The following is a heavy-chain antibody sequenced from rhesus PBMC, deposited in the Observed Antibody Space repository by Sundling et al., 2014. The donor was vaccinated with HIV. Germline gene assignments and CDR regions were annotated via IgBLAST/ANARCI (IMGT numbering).Heavy chain of an antibody. D-gene: IGHD1-44*02. CDR2: INSGGGSI. CDR1: GFTFSSYG. CDR3: AKDSIVGATLGFDY. J-gene: IGHJ4*01. Sequence: EVQMVETGGGLVQPGGSLKLSCAASGFTFSSYGMSWVRQAPGKGLEWVSAINSGGGSIYYADSVKGRFTISRDNSKNTLSLQMNSLRAEDTAVYYCAKDSIVGATLGFDYWGQGVLVTVSS. V-gene: IGHV3S42*01.